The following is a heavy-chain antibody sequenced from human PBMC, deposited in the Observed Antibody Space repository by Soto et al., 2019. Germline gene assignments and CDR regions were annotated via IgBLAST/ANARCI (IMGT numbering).Heavy chain of an antibody. CDR1: GFTFSSYW. CDR2: IKQDGSEK. V-gene: IGHV3-7*03. Sequence: HPGGSLRLSCAASGFTFSSYWMSWVRQAPGKGLEWVANIKQDGSEKYYVDSVKGRFAISRDNAKNSLYLQMNSLRAEDTAVYYCAREAQKRYPGSWFDPWGQGTLVTVSS. J-gene: IGHJ5*02. D-gene: IGHD3-16*02. CDR3: AREAQKRYPGSWFDP.